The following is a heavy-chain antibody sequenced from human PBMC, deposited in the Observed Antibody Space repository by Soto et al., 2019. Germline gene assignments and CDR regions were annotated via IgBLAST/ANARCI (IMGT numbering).Heavy chain of an antibody. V-gene: IGHV4-59*02. CDR1: GGSVTTYC. J-gene: IGHJ4*02. CDR3: ARKWFSMAGWFHFDH. D-gene: IGHD6-19*01. CDR2: IDYSGST. Sequence: PSETLSLTCTVSGGSVTTYCWNWLRQRPGKGLEWIGYIDYSGSTSHNPSLNSRVTISVDTSKKHLSLRLSSVTAADTAVYYCARKWFSMAGWFHFDHWGQGXLVTVYS.